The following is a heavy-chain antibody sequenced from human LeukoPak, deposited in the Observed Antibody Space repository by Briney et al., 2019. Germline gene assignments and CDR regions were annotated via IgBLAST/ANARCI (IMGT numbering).Heavy chain of an antibody. D-gene: IGHD3-3*01. CDR1: GYTFTSYG. Sequence: ASVKVSCKASGYTFTSYGISWVRQAPGQGLEWMGWISAYNGNTNYAQKLQGRVTTTTDTSTSTAYMELSRLRSDDTAVYYCAREAFGVVLYYMDVWGKGTTVTVSS. J-gene: IGHJ6*03. CDR2: ISAYNGNT. V-gene: IGHV1-18*01. CDR3: AREAFGVVLYYMDV.